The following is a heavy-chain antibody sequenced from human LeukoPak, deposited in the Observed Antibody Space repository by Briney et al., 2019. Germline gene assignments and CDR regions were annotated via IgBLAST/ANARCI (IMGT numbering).Heavy chain of an antibody. V-gene: IGHV3-30*02. D-gene: IGHD6-6*01. CDR2: IRYDGSNK. CDR1: GLTFSSYG. CDR3: AKDFGSWSSSLLFDY. Sequence: GGSLRLSCAASGLTFSSYGMHWVRQAPGKGLEWVAFIRYDGSNKYYADSVKGRFTISRDNSKNTLYLQMNSLRAEDTAVYYCAKDFGSWSSSLLFDYWGQGTLVTVSS. J-gene: IGHJ4*02.